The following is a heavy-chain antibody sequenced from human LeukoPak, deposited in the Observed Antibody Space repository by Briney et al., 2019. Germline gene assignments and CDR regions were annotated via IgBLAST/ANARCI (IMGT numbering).Heavy chain of an antibody. Sequence: GGSLRLSCAASGFTFSSYAMSWVRQAPGKGLEWVSYSSGSGGSTYYADSVKGRFTISRDNSKNTLYLQMDSLRAEDTAVYYCAKHGDIVVVPAARDYWGQGTLVTVSS. CDR1: GFTFSSYA. D-gene: IGHD2-2*01. V-gene: IGHV3-23*01. CDR2: SSGSGGST. CDR3: AKHGDIVVVPAARDY. J-gene: IGHJ4*02.